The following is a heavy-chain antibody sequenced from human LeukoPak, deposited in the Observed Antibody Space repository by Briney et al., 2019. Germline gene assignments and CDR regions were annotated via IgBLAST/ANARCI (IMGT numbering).Heavy chain of an antibody. CDR1: GFTFDDYA. V-gene: IGHV3-43D*03. CDR2: ISWDGGST. Sequence: LPGGSLRLSCAASGFTFDDYAMHWVRQAPGKGLEWVSLISWDGGSTYYADSVKGRFTISRDNSKNSLYLQMNSLRAEDTALYYCAKDFERNSGSYSFFDYWGQGTLVTVSS. J-gene: IGHJ4*02. CDR3: AKDFERNSGSYSFFDY. D-gene: IGHD1-26*01.